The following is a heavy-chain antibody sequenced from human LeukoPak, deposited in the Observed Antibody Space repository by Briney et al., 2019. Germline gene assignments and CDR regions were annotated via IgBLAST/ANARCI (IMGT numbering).Heavy chain of an antibody. CDR1: GFTFKTYP. CDR3: AKDFRSSSGDV. J-gene: IGHJ6*04. CDR2: ISSDGSDK. V-gene: IGHV3-30*04. D-gene: IGHD6-6*01. Sequence: GGSLRLSCAASGFTFKTYPMHWVRQAPGKGLEWVAVISSDGSDKYYADSVKGRFTISRDNSKNTLYLQMNSLRAEDTAVYYCAKDFRSSSGDVWGKGTTVTVSS.